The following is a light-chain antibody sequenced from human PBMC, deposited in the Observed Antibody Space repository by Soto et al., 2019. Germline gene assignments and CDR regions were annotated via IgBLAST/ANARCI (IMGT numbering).Light chain of an antibody. Sequence: DIVMTQSPDSLAVSLGERATINCKSSQSVLYSSNNKNYLAWYQQKPGQPPKLLIYWASTRESGVPDRFSGSGSGIDFTLTISSLQAEDVAVYYCQQYNNWPLTFGGGTKVEIK. CDR1: QSVLYSSNNKNY. J-gene: IGKJ4*01. CDR3: QQYNNWPLT. CDR2: WAS. V-gene: IGKV4-1*01.